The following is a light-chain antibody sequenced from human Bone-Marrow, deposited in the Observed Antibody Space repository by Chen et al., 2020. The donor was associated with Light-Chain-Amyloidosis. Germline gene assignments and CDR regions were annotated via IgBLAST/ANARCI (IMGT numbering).Light chain of an antibody. CDR1: NLGGKA. CDR2: DES. CDR3: SSYTSNHTPV. J-gene: IGLJ2*01. Sequence: SFVLTQPPSVSLAPGKTAKITCGGTNLGGKAVHWYQQKPGQAPVLVISDESDRPSGSPERFSGSKSGKTASLTISGLQPEDEADYSCSSYTSNHTPVFGGGTKLTVL. V-gene: IGLV3-21*03.